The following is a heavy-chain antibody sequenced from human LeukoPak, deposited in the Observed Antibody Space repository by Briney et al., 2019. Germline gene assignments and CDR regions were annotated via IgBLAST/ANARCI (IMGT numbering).Heavy chain of an antibody. Sequence: ASVKVSCKASGYTFSSYYMHWVRQAPGQGLEWMGIINPSGGSTSYAQKFQGRVTMTRDTSTSTVYMELSSLRSEDTAVYYCAREFGYSSSTSCYRDYYYYMDVWGKGTTVTVSS. V-gene: IGHV1-46*03. J-gene: IGHJ6*03. CDR1: GYTFSSYY. CDR2: INPSGGST. CDR3: AREFGYSSSTSCYRDYYYYMDV. D-gene: IGHD2-2*03.